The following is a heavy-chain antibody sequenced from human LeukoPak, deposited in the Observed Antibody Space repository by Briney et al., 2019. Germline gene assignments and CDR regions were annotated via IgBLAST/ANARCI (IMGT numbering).Heavy chain of an antibody. Sequence: ASVKVSCKASGYTFTNYYITWVRQPPGQGLEWVGWISAYNGYTNYAQKLQGRVTMTTDTSTSTAYMELRSLRSDDTAGYFCVRDGHRLYDYYYYYMDVWGKGTTVTVSS. CDR2: ISAYNGYT. D-gene: IGHD2-2*02. CDR3: VRDGHRLYDYYYYYMDV. CDR1: GYTFTNYY. J-gene: IGHJ6*03. V-gene: IGHV1-18*01.